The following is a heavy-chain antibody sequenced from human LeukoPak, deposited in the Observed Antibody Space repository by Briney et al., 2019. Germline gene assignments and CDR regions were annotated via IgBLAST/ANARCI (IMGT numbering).Heavy chain of an antibody. CDR1: GGSISSYY. D-gene: IGHD5-12*01. CDR3: ARGGEIWFDP. V-gene: IGHV4-59*01. J-gene: IGHJ5*02. Sequence: SETLSLTCTVSGGSISSYYWSWIRQPPGKGLEWIGYIYYSGSTNYNPSLKSRVTISVDTSKNQFSLTVTSVTSAETAVYSCARGGEIWFDPWGQGTLVTVSS. CDR2: IYYSGST.